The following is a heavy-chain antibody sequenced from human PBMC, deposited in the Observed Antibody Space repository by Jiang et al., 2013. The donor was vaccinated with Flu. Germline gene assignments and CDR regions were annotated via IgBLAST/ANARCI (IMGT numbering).Heavy chain of an antibody. D-gene: IGHD2-15*01. CDR1: GFSLTTTGAG. CDR2: IYWDDDE. Sequence: TLTCTFSGFSLTTTGAGVGWIRQPPGKALEWLALIYWDDDERYSPSLRSRLTITKDTSKNQVVLTVTNMDPVDTATYYCAHITRYCYGGRCYGGFDCWGQGTLVTVSS. V-gene: IGHV2-5*02. J-gene: IGHJ4*02. CDR3: AHITRYCYGGRCYGGFDC.